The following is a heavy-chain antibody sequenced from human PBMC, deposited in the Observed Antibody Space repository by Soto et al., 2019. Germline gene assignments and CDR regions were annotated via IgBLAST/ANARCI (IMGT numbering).Heavy chain of an antibody. CDR1: GYTFSKYW. CDR3: ERKGGEYNTMSDY. J-gene: IGHJ4*02. CDR2: IYPGDSDA. V-gene: IGHV5-51*01. Sequence: GESLKISCKGSGYTFSKYWIGWVRQTPGKGLEWMGMIYPGDSDARYSPSFEGQVTFSADKSISTAYLQWSSLKASDTAIYYCERKGGEYNTMSDYWGQGTLVTVSS. D-gene: IGHD3-10*01.